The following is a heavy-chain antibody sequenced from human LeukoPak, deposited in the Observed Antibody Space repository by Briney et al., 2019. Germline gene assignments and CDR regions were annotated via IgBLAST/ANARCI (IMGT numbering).Heavy chain of an antibody. CDR1: GFTFSSYG. Sequence: GRSLRLSCAASGFTFSSYGMHWVRQAPGKGLEWVAVIWYDGSNKYYADSVKGRFTISRENSKNTLYLQMNRLRAEDTAVYYCARGNGGVTPIDAFDIWGQGTMVTVSS. D-gene: IGHD3-3*01. J-gene: IGHJ3*02. V-gene: IGHV3-33*01. CDR2: IWYDGSNK. CDR3: ARGNGGVTPIDAFDI.